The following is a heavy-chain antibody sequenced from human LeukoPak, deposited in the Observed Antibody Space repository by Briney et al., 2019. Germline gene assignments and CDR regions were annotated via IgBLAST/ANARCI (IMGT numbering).Heavy chain of an antibody. J-gene: IGHJ3*02. D-gene: IGHD3-22*01. CDR3: AKSIVVVTTGYFFDI. CDR2: IGGGGENT. Sequence: GGSLRLSCAGSGFSFSSCALRWVRQAPGKALEWVSTIGGGGENTYYADSVKGRFTISRDNSKNTLYLKMNSLRAEDTAVYYCAKSIVVVTTGYFFDIWGQGTMVTVSS. CDR1: GFSFSSCA. V-gene: IGHV3-23*01.